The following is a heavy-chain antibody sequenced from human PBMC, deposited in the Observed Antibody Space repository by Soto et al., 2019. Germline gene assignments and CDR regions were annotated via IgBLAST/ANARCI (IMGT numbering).Heavy chain of an antibody. CDR2: IWYDGSEQ. J-gene: IGHJ2*01. Sequence: QVQLVESGGGVAQPGRSLRLSCTASGFSFSQTAIHWVRQTPDKGLEWVAIIWYDGSEQYYADSVKGRFTISNSKNTVYLQMNSLRVDDTSVYYCGKDWGTTGDGLLKGFLDVWGRGTQVTVSS. CDR3: GKDWGTTGDGLLKGFLDV. D-gene: IGHD7-27*01. CDR1: GFSFSQTA. V-gene: IGHV3-33*06.